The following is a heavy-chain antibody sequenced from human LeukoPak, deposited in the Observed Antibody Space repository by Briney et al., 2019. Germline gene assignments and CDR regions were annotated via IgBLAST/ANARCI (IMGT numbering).Heavy chain of an antibody. D-gene: IGHD4-11*01. V-gene: IGHV4-59*01. CDR1: GGSISSYY. Sequence: SETLSLTCTVSGGSISSYYWSWIRQPPGKGLEWIGYIYYSGSTNYNPSLKSRVTISVDTSKNQFSLKLSSVTAADTAVYYCARESKVTTDIHYYYYMDVWGKGTTVTISS. J-gene: IGHJ6*03. CDR3: ARESKVTTDIHYYYYMDV. CDR2: IYYSGST.